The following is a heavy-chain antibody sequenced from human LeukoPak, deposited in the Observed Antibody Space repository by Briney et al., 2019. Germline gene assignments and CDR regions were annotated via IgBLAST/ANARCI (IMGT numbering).Heavy chain of an antibody. CDR3: APLYYYGSGSYYLDY. CDR2: INPSGGST. V-gene: IGHV1-46*01. Sequence: ASVKVSCKASGYTFTSYYMHWVRQAPGQGLEWMGIINPSGGSTSYAQKFQGRVTMTRDTSTSTVYMELSSLRSEDTAVYYCAPLYYYGSGSYYLDYWGQGTLVTVSS. D-gene: IGHD3-10*01. J-gene: IGHJ4*02. CDR1: GYTFTSYY.